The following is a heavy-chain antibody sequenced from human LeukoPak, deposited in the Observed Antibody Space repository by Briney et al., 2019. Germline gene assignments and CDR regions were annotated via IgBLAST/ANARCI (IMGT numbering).Heavy chain of an antibody. V-gene: IGHV3-23*01. CDR1: GFTFSNYG. CDR3: ARCCSVTVATELMGDAFDI. J-gene: IGHJ3*02. CDR2: VSSGGDST. D-gene: IGHD4-11*01. Sequence: GGSLRLSCAASGFTFSNYGMSWVRQAPGKGLEWVSAVSSGGDSTYYADSVKGRFTISRDNSKSTLYLQMNSLRAEDTAVYYCARCCSVTVATELMGDAFDIWGQGTMVTVSS.